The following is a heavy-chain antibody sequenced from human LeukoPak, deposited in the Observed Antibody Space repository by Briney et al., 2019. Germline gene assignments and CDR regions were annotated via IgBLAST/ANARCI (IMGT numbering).Heavy chain of an antibody. V-gene: IGHV1-18*01. CDR1: GYTFTSYG. J-gene: IGHJ4*02. CDR2: ISAYNGNT. Sequence: ASVKVSCKASGYTFTSYGISWVRQAPGQGLEWMGWISAYNGNTNYAQKLQGRVTMTTDTSTSTAYMELRSLRSDDTAVYYCARGYGSGSYYPLFDYGGQGTLVTVSS. D-gene: IGHD3-10*01. CDR3: ARGYGSGSYYPLFDY.